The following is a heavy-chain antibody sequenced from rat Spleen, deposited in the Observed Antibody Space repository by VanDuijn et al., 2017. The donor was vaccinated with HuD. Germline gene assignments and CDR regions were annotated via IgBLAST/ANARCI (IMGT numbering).Heavy chain of an antibody. D-gene: IGHD1-11*01. CDR3: ARHLRVASGVMDG. Sequence: QVQLKESGPGLVQPSQTLSLTCTVSGFSLTTYHISWVRQPPGKSLVWMGTIWAGGGTSYNSAVQSRLSISRDTSKNQVFLKMNSLQPEDTGTYYCARHLRVASGVMDGWGQGASVTVSS. V-gene: IGHV2-72*01. J-gene: IGHJ4*01. CDR1: GFSLTTYH. CDR2: IWAGGGT.